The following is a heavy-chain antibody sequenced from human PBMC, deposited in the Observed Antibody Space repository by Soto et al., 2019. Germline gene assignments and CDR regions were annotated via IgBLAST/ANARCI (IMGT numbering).Heavy chain of an antibody. CDR2: MSYDGSNQ. CDR3: AKGGWYSSSSPSDC. V-gene: IGHV3-30*18. Sequence: QVQLVESGGGVVQPGRSLRLSCAASGFTLSGNDMHWVRQAPGKGPEWVAVMSYDGSNQYYGDSVKGRFTISRDTSKSTLYLQMNSLRTEYTAVYYCAKGGWYSSSSPSDCWGQGTLVTVSS. D-gene: IGHD6-6*01. J-gene: IGHJ4*02. CDR1: GFTLSGND.